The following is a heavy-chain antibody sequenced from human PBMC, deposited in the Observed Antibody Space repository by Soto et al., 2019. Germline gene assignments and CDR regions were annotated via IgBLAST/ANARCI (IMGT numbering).Heavy chain of an antibody. Sequence: QVQLQQWGAGLLKPSETLSLTCAVYGGSFSGYYWSWIRQPPGKGLEWIGEINHSGSTNYNPSLKSRVTISVDTSKNQFSLKLSSVTAADTAVYYCARGAPAVAGTFDYWGQGTLVTVSS. CDR1: GGSFSGYY. J-gene: IGHJ4*02. D-gene: IGHD6-19*01. CDR3: ARGAPAVAGTFDY. CDR2: INHSGST. V-gene: IGHV4-34*01.